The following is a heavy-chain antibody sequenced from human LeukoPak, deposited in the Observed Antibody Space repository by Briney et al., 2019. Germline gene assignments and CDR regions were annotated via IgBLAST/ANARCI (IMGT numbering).Heavy chain of an antibody. D-gene: IGHD6-19*01. Sequence: ASVKVSCKASGYTFTSYAMSWVRQAPGQGLEWMGWINTNTGNPTYAQGFTGRFVFSLDTSVSTAYLQISSLKAEDTAVYYCARASSSGWFDDAFDIWGQGTMVTVSS. CDR3: ARASSSGWFDDAFDI. J-gene: IGHJ3*02. CDR2: INTNTGNP. CDR1: GYTFTSYA. V-gene: IGHV7-4-1*02.